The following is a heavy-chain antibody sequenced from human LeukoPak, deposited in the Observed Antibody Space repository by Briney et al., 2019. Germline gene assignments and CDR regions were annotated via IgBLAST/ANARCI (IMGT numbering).Heavy chain of an antibody. V-gene: IGHV4-34*01. CDR2: IYYSGST. D-gene: IGHD5-12*01. CDR1: GGSFSGYY. Sequence: SETLSLTCAVYGGSFSGYYWGWIRQPPGKGLEWIGSIYYSGSTYYNPSLKSRVTISVDMSKNQFSLKLSSVTAADTAVYYCARGYSGYDPLDYWGQGTLVTVSS. CDR3: ARGYSGYDPLDY. J-gene: IGHJ4*02.